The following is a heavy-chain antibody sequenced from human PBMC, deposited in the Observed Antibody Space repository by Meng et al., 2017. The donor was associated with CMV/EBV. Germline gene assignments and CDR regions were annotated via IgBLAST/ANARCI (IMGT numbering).Heavy chain of an antibody. CDR2: INPSSGST. Sequence: QVPGVRPGAEVTKPAASLTVSCKASGYTFTGYYMHWVRQAPGQGLEWMGWINPSSGSTNYAQKLQGRVTMTRDTSISTAYMELSSLRSEDTAVYSCARESGSVGDYWGQGTLVTVSS. J-gene: IGHJ4*02. V-gene: IGHV1-2*02. CDR3: ARESGSVGDY. CDR1: GYTFTGYY. D-gene: IGHD1-26*01.